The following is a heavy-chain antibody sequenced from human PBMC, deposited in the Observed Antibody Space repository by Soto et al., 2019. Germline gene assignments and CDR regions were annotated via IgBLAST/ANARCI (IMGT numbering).Heavy chain of an antibody. CDR2: ISFGGGYST. CDR3: ARDGHIWGSYRDAFDI. J-gene: IGHJ3*02. Sequence: PGGSLRLSCAVSGFTFSRYAMSWVRQAPGKGLEWISSISFGGGYSTYYADSVKGRFTISRDNAKNSLYLQMNSLRAEDTAVYYCARDGHIWGSYRDAFDIWGQGTMVTVSS. V-gene: IGHV3-23*01. CDR1: GFTFSRYA. D-gene: IGHD3-16*02.